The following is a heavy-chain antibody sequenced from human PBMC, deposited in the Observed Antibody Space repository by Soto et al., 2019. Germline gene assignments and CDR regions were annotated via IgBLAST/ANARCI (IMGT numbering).Heavy chain of an antibody. D-gene: IGHD3-16*01. V-gene: IGHV3-11*06. J-gene: IGHJ4*02. CDR2: IGTSGSYT. CDR1: GFKFSDYF. Sequence: QVQLVESGGGLVKPGGSLRLSCAASGFKFSDYFMTWIRQAPGKGLEWVSCIGTSGSYTKYADSVKGRFTTSRDNAKNSLYLQMNSLRAEDTAVYYCARVFLGGSDSHPVDYWGQGTLVTVSS. CDR3: ARVFLGGSDSHPVDY.